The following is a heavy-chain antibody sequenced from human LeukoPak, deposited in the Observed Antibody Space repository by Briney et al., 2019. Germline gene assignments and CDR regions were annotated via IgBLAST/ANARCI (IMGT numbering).Heavy chain of an antibody. CDR1: GFTFSSYA. V-gene: IGHV3-23*01. D-gene: IGHD3-10*01. CDR2: ISGSGGST. Sequence: GSLRLSCAASGFTFSSYAMSWVRQAPGKGLEWVSAISGSGGSTYYADSVKGRFTISRDNSKNTLYLQMNSLRAEDTAVYYCAKSMRTHYYGSEPNRPVGSIWGQGTLVTVSS. J-gene: IGHJ4*02. CDR3: AKSMRTHYYGSEPNRPVGSI.